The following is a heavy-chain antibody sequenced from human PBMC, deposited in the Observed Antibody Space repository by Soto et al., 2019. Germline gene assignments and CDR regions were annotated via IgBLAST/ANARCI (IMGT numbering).Heavy chain of an antibody. V-gene: IGHV1-69*06. CDR3: ARDRGNVDTAMVGVFDY. D-gene: IGHD5-18*01. Sequence: QVQLVQSGAEVKKPGSSVKVSCKASGGTFSSYAISWVRQAPGQGLEWMGGISPIFGTANYAQKFQGRVSITADKSTSTAYMELSSLRSEDTAVYYCARDRGNVDTAMVGVFDYWGQGTLVTGSS. CDR2: ISPIFGTA. J-gene: IGHJ4*02. CDR1: GGTFSSYA.